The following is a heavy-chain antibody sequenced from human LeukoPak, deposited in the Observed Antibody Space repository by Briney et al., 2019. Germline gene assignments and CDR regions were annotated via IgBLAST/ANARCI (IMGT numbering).Heavy chain of an antibody. J-gene: IGHJ3*02. CDR1: GYRFTNYW. Sequence: GESLKISCKGFGYRFTNYWIGWVRQMPGKGLELMGIIYPGDSDTRYSPSFQGQVTISPDKSISTAYLQWSSLKASDTAMYYCARPLFVDSGSYYPNPLDFDIWGQGTMVTVSS. CDR2: IYPGDSDT. V-gene: IGHV5-51*01. CDR3: ARPLFVDSGSYYPNPLDFDI. D-gene: IGHD1-26*01.